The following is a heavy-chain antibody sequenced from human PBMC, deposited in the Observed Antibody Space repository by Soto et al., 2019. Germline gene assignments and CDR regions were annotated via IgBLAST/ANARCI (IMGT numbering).Heavy chain of an antibody. CDR3: ARGSLGERRPFDY. CDR2: IYHSGST. J-gene: IGHJ4*02. CDR1: GGSISSGGYS. Sequence: SETLSLTCAVSGGSISSGGYSWSWIRQPPGKGLEWIGYIYHSGSTYYNPSLKSRVTISVDRSENQFSLKLSSVTAADTAVYYCARGSLGERRPFDYWGQGTLVTVSS. D-gene: IGHD3-10*01. V-gene: IGHV4-30-2*01.